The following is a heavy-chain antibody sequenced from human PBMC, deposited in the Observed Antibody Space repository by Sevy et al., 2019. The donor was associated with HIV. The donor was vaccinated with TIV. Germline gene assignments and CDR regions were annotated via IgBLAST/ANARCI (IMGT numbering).Heavy chain of an antibody. CDR2: IYGSGGAT. CDR1: GFTFITYA. J-gene: IGHJ6*02. CDR3: AKVLHIVVVPAAIDYYYGMDV. V-gene: IGHV3-23*01. D-gene: IGHD2-2*01. Sequence: GGSLRLSCKPSGFTFITYAMNWVRQAPGKGLEWVSTIYGSGGATYYADSVKGRFTISRDNSKNTLYLQMNSLRAEDTAVYFCAKVLHIVVVPAAIDYYYGMDVWGQGTTVTVSS.